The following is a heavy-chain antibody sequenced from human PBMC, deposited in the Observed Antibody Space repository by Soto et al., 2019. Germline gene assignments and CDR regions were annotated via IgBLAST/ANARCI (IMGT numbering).Heavy chain of an antibody. CDR3: AKDGTKSLYNWFDP. CDR2: INHSGST. V-gene: IGHV4-34*01. D-gene: IGHD3-16*01. Sequence: ETLSLTCAVYGGSFSGYYWSWIRQPPGKGLEWIGEINHSGSTNYNPSLKSRVTISVDTSKNQFSLKLSSVTAADTAVYYCAKDGTKSLYNWFDPWGQGTLVTVSS. CDR1: GGSFSGYY. J-gene: IGHJ5*02.